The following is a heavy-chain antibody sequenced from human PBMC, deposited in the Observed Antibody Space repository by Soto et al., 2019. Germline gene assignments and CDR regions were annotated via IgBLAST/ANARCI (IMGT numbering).Heavy chain of an antibody. CDR1: VFSVIKKY. D-gene: IGHD2-8*01. CDR2: LYSGGST. Sequence: PGWSLRLSCASSVFSVIKKYMSWVRRAPGKGLEWVSTLYSGGSTHYADSVKGRFTISRDSSKNTMYLQMNRLRVADTAIYYCAKDHEDPNYFGMDVWGRGTTVTVSS. V-gene: IGHV3-53*01. CDR3: AKDHEDPNYFGMDV. J-gene: IGHJ6*02.